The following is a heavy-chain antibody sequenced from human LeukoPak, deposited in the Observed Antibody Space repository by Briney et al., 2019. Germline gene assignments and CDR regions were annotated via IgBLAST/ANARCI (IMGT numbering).Heavy chain of an antibody. D-gene: IGHD3-22*01. CDR1: GYTLTELS. CDR2: FDPEDGET. CDR3: ATSPRGDSSGYYAFDI. J-gene: IGHJ3*02. Sequence: ASVKVSCKVSGYTLTELSMHWVRRAPGKGLEWMGGFDPEDGETIYAQKFQGRVAMTEDTSTDTAYMELSSLRSEDTAVYYCATSPRGDSSGYYAFDIWGQGTMVTVSS. V-gene: IGHV1-24*01.